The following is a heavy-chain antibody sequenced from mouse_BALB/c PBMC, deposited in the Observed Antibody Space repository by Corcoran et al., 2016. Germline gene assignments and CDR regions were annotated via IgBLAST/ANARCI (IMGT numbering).Heavy chain of an antibody. D-gene: IGHD2-2*01. V-gene: IGHV14-3*02. J-gene: IGHJ4*01. CDR3: ARVPSTMVTPYYAMDY. CDR1: GFNIKDTY. CDR2: IDPANGNT. Sequence: EVQLQQSGAELVKPGASVKLSCTASGFNIKDTYMHWVKQRPEQGLEWIGRIDPANGNTKYDPKYQGKATITADTSSNTAYLQLSSLTSEDSAVYYCARVPSTMVTPYYAMDYWGQGTSVTVSS.